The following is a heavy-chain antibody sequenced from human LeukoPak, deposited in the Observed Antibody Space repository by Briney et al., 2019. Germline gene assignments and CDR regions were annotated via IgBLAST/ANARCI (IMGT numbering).Heavy chain of an antibody. V-gene: IGHV3-23*01. CDR3: AKGAYDYIEIAYFDS. Sequence: GGSLRLSCAVSGLTFRTYLMTWVRQAPGKGLEWVSAISGSGGSTYYADSVKGRFTISRDNSKNTLYLQMNSLRAEGTAIYYCAKGAYDYIEIAYFDSWGQGALVTVSS. J-gene: IGHJ4*02. CDR1: GLTFRTYL. D-gene: IGHD5-12*01. CDR2: ISGSGGST.